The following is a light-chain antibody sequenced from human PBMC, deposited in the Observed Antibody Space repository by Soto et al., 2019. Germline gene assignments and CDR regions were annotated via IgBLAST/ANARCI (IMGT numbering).Light chain of an antibody. CDR1: QSVSSSY. CDR2: GAS. J-gene: IGKJ1*01. Sequence: EIVLTQSPGTLSLSPGERATLSCRASQSVSSSYLAWYQQKPGQAPRLLIYGASSRATGIPDRFSGNGSGTDFTLTISRLEPEDFAVYYCQQYGPTNTFGQGTKV. V-gene: IGKV3-20*01. CDR3: QQYGPTNT.